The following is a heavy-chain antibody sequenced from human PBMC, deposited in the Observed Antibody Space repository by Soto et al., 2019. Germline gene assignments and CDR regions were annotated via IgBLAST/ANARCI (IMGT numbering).Heavy chain of an antibody. Sequence: EVQLVESGGGLVQPGGSLRLSCAASGFTFSSYWMHWVRQAPGKGLVWVSRIDNDGSRTTYADSVKGRFTISRDNAKNTLYLQMNSLRAEDTAVYYCARAGSYRFDYWGQGTLVTVYS. CDR1: GFTFSSYW. V-gene: IGHV3-74*01. CDR3: ARAGSYRFDY. D-gene: IGHD3-10*01. CDR2: IDNDGSRT. J-gene: IGHJ4*02.